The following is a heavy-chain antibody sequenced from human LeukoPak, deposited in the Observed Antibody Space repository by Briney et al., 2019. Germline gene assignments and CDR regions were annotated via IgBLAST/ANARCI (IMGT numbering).Heavy chain of an antibody. CDR3: ANEGPSFDY. CDR2: IRYDGTKK. CDR1: GFMFSSYG. J-gene: IGHJ4*02. Sequence: AGGSLRLSCATSGFMFSSYGLHWVRQAPGKGLEWVTFIRYDGTKKEYADSVKGRFTVSRDNSKNTVYLQMNSLRAEDTAVYYCANEGPSFDYWGQGTLVTVSS. V-gene: IGHV3-30*02.